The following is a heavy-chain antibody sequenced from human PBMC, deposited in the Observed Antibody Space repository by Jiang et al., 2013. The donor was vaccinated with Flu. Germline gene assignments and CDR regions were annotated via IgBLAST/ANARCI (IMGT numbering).Heavy chain of an antibody. Sequence: LLKPSETLSLKCTVSRDSITDNYWSWIRQPPGKGLEWIGYIHYSGTTNYNPTLKSRATISVDIFNNQFSLNLMSVTAADTAVYYCARHKNIVGYFDYWGQGTRVTVSS. V-gene: IGHV4-59*08. CDR2: IHYSGTT. J-gene: IGHJ4*02. CDR3: ARHKNIVGYFDY. CDR1: RDSITDNY. D-gene: IGHD2/OR15-2a*01.